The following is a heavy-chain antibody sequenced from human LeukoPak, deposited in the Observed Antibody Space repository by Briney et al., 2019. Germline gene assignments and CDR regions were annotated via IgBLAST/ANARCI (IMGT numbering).Heavy chain of an antibody. V-gene: IGHV3-23*01. CDR2: ISGSGGST. D-gene: IGHD6-6*01. J-gene: IGHJ4*02. CDR3: AKDPRRWYSSSSGYY. CDR1: GFTFSSYA. Sequence: PGGSLGLSCAASGFTFSSYAMSWVRQAPGKGLEWVSAISGSGGSTYYADSVKGRFTISRDNSKNTLYLQMNSLRAEDTAVYYCAKDPRRWYSSSSGYYWGQGTLVTVSS.